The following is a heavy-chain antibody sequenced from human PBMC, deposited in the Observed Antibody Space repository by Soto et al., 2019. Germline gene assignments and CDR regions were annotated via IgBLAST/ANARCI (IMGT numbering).Heavy chain of an antibody. J-gene: IGHJ6*02. V-gene: IGHV4-4*02. CDR3: ARTSYYDSSGYYNLDV. D-gene: IGHD3-22*01. CDR1: AGSISSSNW. CDR2: IHHSGST. Sequence: PSETLSLTCAVSAGSISSSNWWTWVRQSPGKGLEWIGEIHHSGSTNYNPSLKSRVTMSIDKSKNQFSLKLTSVTAADTADYYGARTSYYDSSGYYNLDVWGQGTTVTISS.